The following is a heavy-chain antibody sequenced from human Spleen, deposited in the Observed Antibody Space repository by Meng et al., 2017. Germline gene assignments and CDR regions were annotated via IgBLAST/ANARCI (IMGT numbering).Heavy chain of an antibody. D-gene: IGHD4-11*01. CDR1: SGSFSDYY. J-gene: IGHJ4*02. V-gene: IGHV4-34*01. CDR2: IYHSEST. CDR3: ARGPTTMAHDFDY. Sequence: QVALPQGGAGLLKPSVTLSLTCFVSSGSFSDYYWSWNRPPPGMGLERIGEIYHSESTNYNPSLESRATISVETSQNDLSLKLSSVTAADSAVYYWARGPTTMAHDFDYWGQGTLVTASS.